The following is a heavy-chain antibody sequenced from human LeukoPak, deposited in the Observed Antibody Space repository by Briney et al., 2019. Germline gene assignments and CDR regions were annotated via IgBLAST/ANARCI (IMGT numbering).Heavy chain of an antibody. J-gene: IGHJ6*02. CDR1: GGTFSSYG. CDR2: IIPIFGTA. D-gene: IGHD6-6*01. Sequence: ASVKVSCKASGGTFSSYGISWVRQAPGQGLEWMGGIIPIFGTANYAQKFQGRVTITADESTSTAYMELSSLRSEDTAVYYCARLDEYSSSSRYYGMDVWGQGTTGTVSS. CDR3: ARLDEYSSSSRYYGMDV. V-gene: IGHV1-69*13.